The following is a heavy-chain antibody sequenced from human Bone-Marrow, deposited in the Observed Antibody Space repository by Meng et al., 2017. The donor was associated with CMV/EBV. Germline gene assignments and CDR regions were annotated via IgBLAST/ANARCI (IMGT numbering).Heavy chain of an antibody. CDR2: ISSSASSV. CDR1: GFTFSDYY. Sequence: GESLKISCAASGFTFSDYYLSWIRQAPGKGLVWVSYISSSASSVYYADSVKGRFTISRDNDKNSLYLQMNSLRAEDTAVYYCAITGPAAVGAFAIWGQGQMVT. V-gene: IGHV3-11*01. CDR3: AITGPAAVGAFAI. D-gene: IGHD2-2*01. J-gene: IGHJ3*02.